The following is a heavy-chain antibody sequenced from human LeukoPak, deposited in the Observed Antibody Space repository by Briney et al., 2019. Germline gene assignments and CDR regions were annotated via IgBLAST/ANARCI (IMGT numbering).Heavy chain of an antibody. Sequence: PGGPLRLSCAASGFTFSSYAMSWVRQAPGKGLEWVSTITAGGSHTYYPDSVKGRFTISRGNSKNTLYLQMNSLRVEDTAVYYCANLNVPWGQGTLVTVSS. D-gene: IGHD1-1*01. J-gene: IGHJ5*02. CDR3: ANLNVP. V-gene: IGHV3-23*01. CDR1: GFTFSSYA. CDR2: ITAGGSHT.